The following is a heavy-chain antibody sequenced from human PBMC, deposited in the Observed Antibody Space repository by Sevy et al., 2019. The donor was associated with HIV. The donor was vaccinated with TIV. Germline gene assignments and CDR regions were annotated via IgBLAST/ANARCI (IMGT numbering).Heavy chain of an antibody. V-gene: IGHV4-4*07. CDR3: ATAYKWNDAMHT. Sequence: SETLSLTCTVSGDSISSFYWSWVRQPAGKGLEWLGRIYFGGSPNYNPSLKSRVTMSLDTSENQVSLKVSSVTAADTAVYYCATAYKWNDAMHTWGHGTLVTVSS. CDR2: IYFGGSP. CDR1: GDSISSFY. J-gene: IGHJ4*01. D-gene: IGHD1-1*01.